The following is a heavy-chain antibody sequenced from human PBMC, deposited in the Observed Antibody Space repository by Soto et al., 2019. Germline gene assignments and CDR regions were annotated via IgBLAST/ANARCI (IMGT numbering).Heavy chain of an antibody. J-gene: IGHJ6*03. CDR2: ISSSSSYI. V-gene: IGHV3-21*01. CDR3: ARGYYDSAGFDYMDV. CDR1: GFTFSSYS. Sequence: PGGSLRLSCAASGFTFSSYSMNWVRQAPGKGLEWVSSISSSSSYIYYADSVKGRFTISRDNAKNSLYLQMNSLRAEDTAVYYYARGYYDSAGFDYMDVWGKGTTVTVSS. D-gene: IGHD3-3*01.